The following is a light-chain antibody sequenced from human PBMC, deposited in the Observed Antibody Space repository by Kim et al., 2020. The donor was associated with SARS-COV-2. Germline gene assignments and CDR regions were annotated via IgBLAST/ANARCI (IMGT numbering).Light chain of an antibody. CDR2: QDS. J-gene: IGLJ2*01. V-gene: IGLV3-1*01. Sequence: SYELTQPPSVSVAPGQTASITCSGDKLGGKGARWYQQKAGQAPVLVIHQDSKPPGGIPERSDACNSGKAATRTISGNQAKDEDDYYCQAGGSSAHAGFGG. CDR1: KLGGKG. CDR3: QAGGSSAHAG.